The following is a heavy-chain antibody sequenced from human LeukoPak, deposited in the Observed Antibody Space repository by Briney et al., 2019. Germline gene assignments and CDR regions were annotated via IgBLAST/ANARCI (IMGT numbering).Heavy chain of an antibody. V-gene: IGHV5-51*01. CDR1: GYSFTTYW. J-gene: IGHJ4*02. Sequence: GESLKISCKGSGYSFTTYWIGWVRQMPGKGLEWMGIIYPGDSDTRYSPSFQGQVTISADKSISTAYLQWSSLKASDTAMYYCAREHYDSSGYYYFDYWGQGTLVTVSS. D-gene: IGHD3-22*01. CDR2: IYPGDSDT. CDR3: AREHYDSSGYYYFDY.